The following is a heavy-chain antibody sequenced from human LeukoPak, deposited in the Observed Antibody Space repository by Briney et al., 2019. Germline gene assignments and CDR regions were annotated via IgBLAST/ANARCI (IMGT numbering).Heavy chain of an antibody. D-gene: IGHD3-22*01. V-gene: IGHV4-59*01. CDR3: ARGRGYYDSSGYFH. CDR1: GGSISSYS. CDR2: IYYSGST. J-gene: IGHJ4*02. Sequence: PSETLSLTCTVPGGSISSYSWSWIRQPPGKGLEWIGYIYYSGSTNYNPSLKSRVTISVDTSKNQFSLKLSSVTAADTAVYYCARGRGYYDSSGYFHWGQGTLVTVSS.